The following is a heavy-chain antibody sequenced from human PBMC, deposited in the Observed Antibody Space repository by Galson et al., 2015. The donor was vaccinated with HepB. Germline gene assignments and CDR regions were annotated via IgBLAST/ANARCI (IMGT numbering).Heavy chain of an antibody. D-gene: IGHD3-22*01. J-gene: IGHJ4*02. Sequence: ETLSLTCAVYGGSFSGFYWSWVRQPPGKELEWIGEINHSGSTNYNPSLKSRVTISVDTSKNQFSLKLSSVTAADTAAYYCARAHYYNSSVAYGIAYWGQGTLVTVSS. V-gene: IGHV4-34*01. CDR1: GGSFSGFY. CDR2: INHSGST. CDR3: ARAHYYNSSVAYGIAY.